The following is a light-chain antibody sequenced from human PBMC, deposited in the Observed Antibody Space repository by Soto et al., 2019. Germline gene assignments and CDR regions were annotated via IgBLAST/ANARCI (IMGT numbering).Light chain of an antibody. CDR2: SAS. V-gene: IGKV1-39*01. CDR1: ETIIDY. Sequence: DIQMSQSPSSLSASVGDSVTITCRASETIIDYYNWYQQQPGGDPKLLIFSASSLHSGVPSRFRGSGSGTHFTLTISSLQPEDFATFFCQQSFSAPLTFGQGTKLQAK. J-gene: IGKJ2*01. CDR3: QQSFSAPLT.